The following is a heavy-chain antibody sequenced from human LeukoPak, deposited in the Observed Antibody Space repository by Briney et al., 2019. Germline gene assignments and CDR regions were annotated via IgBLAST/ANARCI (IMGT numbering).Heavy chain of an antibody. J-gene: IGHJ4*02. D-gene: IGHD2-2*02. Sequence: PSETLSLTCAVSGGSISSGGYSWSWIRQPPGKGLEWIGYIYHSGSTYYNPSLKSRVTISVDRSKNQFSLKLSSVTAADTAVYYCARESPSYCSSTSCYIGGFDYWGQGTLVTVSS. CDR1: GGSISSGGYS. CDR2: IYHSGST. CDR3: ARESPSYCSSTSCYIGGFDY. V-gene: IGHV4-30-2*01.